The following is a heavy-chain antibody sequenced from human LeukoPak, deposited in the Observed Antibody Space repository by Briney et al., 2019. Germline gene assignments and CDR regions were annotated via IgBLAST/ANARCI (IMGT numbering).Heavy chain of an antibody. CDR1: VYTFTSYG. CDR3: VREDYDFWSGDYYYGMDV. V-gene: IGHV1-18*01. D-gene: IGHD3-3*01. J-gene: IGHJ6*02. Sequence: ASVKVSFKSSVYTFTSYGISWVRQPPGQGLEWMGWVSAYNGNTNYAQKLQGRVTMTTDTSTSTAYMALRSLRSDDTAVYYCVREDYDFWSGDYYYGMDVWGQGTTVTVSS. CDR2: VSAYNGNT.